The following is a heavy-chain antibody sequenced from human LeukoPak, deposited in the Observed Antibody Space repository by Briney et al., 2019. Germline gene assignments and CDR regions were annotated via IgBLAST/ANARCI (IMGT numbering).Heavy chain of an antibody. J-gene: IGHJ4*02. CDR1: GYTFTSYG. CDR2: ISAYNGNT. V-gene: IGHV1-18*01. CDR3: ARAHGDYPAETFDY. D-gene: IGHD4-17*01. Sequence: ASVKVSCKASGYTFTSYGISWARQAPGQGLEWMGWISAYNGNTNYAQKLQGRVTMTTDTSTSTAYMELRSLRSDDTAVYYCARAHGDYPAETFDYWGQGTLVTVSS.